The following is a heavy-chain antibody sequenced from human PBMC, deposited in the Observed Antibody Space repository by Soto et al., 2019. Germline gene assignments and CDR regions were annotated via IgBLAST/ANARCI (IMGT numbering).Heavy chain of an antibody. CDR2: INHSGTV. CDR3: ARAGAALVRGSIGGFDY. Sequence: QVHLQQWGAGLLKPSETLSLTCAVNGGSFNGYYWTWIRQSPGKGLQWIEEINHSGTVDYNPSLTRRITFSINTSKKQLSLTLPSVTAADTAVYYCARAGAALVRGSIGGFDYWGQGTLVTVSS. V-gene: IGHV4-34*01. J-gene: IGHJ4*02. CDR1: GGSFNGYY. D-gene: IGHD3-10*01.